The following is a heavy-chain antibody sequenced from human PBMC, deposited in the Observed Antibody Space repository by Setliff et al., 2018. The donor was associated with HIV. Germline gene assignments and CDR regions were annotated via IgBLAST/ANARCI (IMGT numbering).Heavy chain of an antibody. V-gene: IGHV1-3*01. J-gene: IGHJ4*01. Sequence: EASVKVSCKVSGYTFTTYSLHWVRQAPGQSLEWLGWIHAGKGDTKYSQDLQGRITISSDTSANTAYMELSNLRSDDTAVYFCVRGALLAAFDFDHWGHGTLVTVSS. D-gene: IGHD2-8*02. CDR3: VRGALLAAFDFDH. CDR1: GYTFTTYS. CDR2: IHAGKGDT.